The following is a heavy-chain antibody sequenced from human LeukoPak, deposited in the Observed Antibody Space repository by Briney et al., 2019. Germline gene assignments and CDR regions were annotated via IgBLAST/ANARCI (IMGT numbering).Heavy chain of an antibody. J-gene: IGHJ4*02. CDR2: IYYSGST. CDR3: ARGGPAGSDY. V-gene: IGHV4-31*03. Sequence: SETLSLTCTVSGGSISSGGYYWSWIRQHPGKGLEWIGYIYYSGSTYYNPSLKSRVTISVDTSKNQFSLKLSSVTAADTAVYYCARGGPAGSDYWGQGTLVTVSS. CDR1: GGSISSGGYY. D-gene: IGHD2-2*01.